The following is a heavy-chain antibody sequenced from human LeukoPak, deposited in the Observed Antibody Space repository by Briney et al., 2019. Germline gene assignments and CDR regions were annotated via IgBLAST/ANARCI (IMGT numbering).Heavy chain of an antibody. J-gene: IGHJ4*02. CDR2: IYYSGST. V-gene: IGHV4-30-4*01. CDR3: ARLPYYDSSGYYSPFDY. CDR1: GGSISSGDYY. Sequence: PSETLSLTCTVSGGSISSGDYYWRWIRQPPGKGLEWIGYIYYSGSTYYNPSLKSRVTISVDTSKNQFSLKLSSVTAADTAVYYCARLPYYDSSGYYSPFDYWGQGTLVTVSS. D-gene: IGHD3-22*01.